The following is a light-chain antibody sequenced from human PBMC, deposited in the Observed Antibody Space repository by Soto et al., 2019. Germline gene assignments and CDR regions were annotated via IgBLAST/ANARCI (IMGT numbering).Light chain of an antibody. V-gene: IGKV3-15*01. Sequence: EIVMTQSPATLSVSPGERATLSCRASQSVSSNLAWYQQKPGQAPRLLIYGASTRATGIPARFSGSGSGTDFTRTISSLEPDDFAVDDCQQRSNWLGKFGPGTKVDI. J-gene: IGKJ1*01. CDR2: GAS. CDR3: QQRSNWLGK. CDR1: QSVSSN.